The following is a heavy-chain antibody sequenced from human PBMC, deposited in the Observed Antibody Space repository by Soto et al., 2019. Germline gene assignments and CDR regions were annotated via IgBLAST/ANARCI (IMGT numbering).Heavy chain of an antibody. Sequence: SVKVSCKASGGTFSSYAISWVRQAPGQGLEWMGGIIPIFGTANYAQKFQGRVTITADESTSTAYMELSSLRSEDTAVYYCARGERPLYSCSWYEPAYYYYGMDVWGQGTTVTVSS. CDR3: ARGERPLYSCSWYEPAYYYYGMDV. CDR2: IIPIFGTA. CDR1: GGTFSSYA. J-gene: IGHJ6*02. V-gene: IGHV1-69*13. D-gene: IGHD6-13*01.